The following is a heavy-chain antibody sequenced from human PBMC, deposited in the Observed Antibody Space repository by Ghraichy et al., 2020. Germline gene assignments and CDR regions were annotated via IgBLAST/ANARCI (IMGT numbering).Heavy chain of an antibody. D-gene: IGHD1-26*01. V-gene: IGHV3-72*01. CDR1: GFTFSDHY. Sequence: GGSLRLSCAASGFTFSDHYIDWVRQAPGKGLEWVGRSRNKANSYTTEYAASVKGRFTISRDDSRNSVYLQMNSLKTEDTAVYYCARSTPSGMSCFDYWGQGTLVTVSS. CDR3: ARSTPSGMSCFDY. CDR2: SRNKANSYTT. J-gene: IGHJ4*02.